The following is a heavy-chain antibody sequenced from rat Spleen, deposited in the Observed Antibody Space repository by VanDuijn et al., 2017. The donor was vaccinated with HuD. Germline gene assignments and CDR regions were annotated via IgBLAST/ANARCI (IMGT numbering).Heavy chain of an antibody. V-gene: IGHV5-29*01. J-gene: IGHJ2*01. Sequence: VQLKESGPGLVQPSQTLSLTCTVSGFSLTSDGVSWVRQPPGKGLEWVSFISYDGSSTYYRDSVKGRFTISRDNAKSTLYLQMDSLRSDETATYYCAKLSGKYYGYNYFDYWGQGVMVTVSP. CDR1: GFSLTSDG. CDR3: AKLSGKYYGYNYFDY. D-gene: IGHD1-9*01. CDR2: ISYDGSST.